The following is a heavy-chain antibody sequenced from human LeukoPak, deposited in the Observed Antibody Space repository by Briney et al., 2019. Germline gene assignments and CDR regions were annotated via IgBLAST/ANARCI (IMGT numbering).Heavy chain of an antibody. CDR1: GFTFSSYA. D-gene: IGHD2-2*01. CDR2: ISGSGGST. V-gene: IGHV3-23*01. J-gene: IGHJ4*02. CDR3: ARKYCSSTSCLFDY. Sequence: GGSLRLSCAASGFTFSSYAMNWVRQAPGKGLEWVSGISGSGGSTYYADSVKGRFTISRDNSKNTLYLQVNSLRAEDTAVYYCARKYCSSTSCLFDYWGQGTLVTVSS.